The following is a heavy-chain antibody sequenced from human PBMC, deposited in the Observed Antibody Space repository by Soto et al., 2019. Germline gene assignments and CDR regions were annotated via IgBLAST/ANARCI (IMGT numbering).Heavy chain of an antibody. CDR3: ARDHPQPQYQPLVFDY. J-gene: IGHJ4*02. V-gene: IGHV1-18*01. Sequence: QVQLVQSGAEVKKPGASVKVSCKASGYTFTSYGISWVRQAPGQGLEWMGWISAYNGNTNYAQKLQGRVTMTRDTSISTAYMELSRLRSDDTAVYYCARDHPQPQYQPLVFDYWGQGTLVTVSS. CDR2: ISAYNGNT. D-gene: IGHD2-2*01. CDR1: GYTFTSYG.